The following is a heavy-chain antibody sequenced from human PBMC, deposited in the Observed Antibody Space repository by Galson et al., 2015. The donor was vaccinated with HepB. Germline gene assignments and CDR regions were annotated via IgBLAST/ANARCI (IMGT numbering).Heavy chain of an antibody. CDR1: GFTFSSYS. Sequence: SLRLSCAASGFTFSSYSMNWVRQAPGKGLEWVSYISSSSSTIYYADSVKGRFTISRDNAKNSLYLQMNSLRAEDTAVYYCARGGIFGVAKGFDYWGQGTLVTVSS. CDR3: ARGGIFGVAKGFDY. CDR2: ISSSSSTI. D-gene: IGHD3-3*01. V-gene: IGHV3-48*01. J-gene: IGHJ4*02.